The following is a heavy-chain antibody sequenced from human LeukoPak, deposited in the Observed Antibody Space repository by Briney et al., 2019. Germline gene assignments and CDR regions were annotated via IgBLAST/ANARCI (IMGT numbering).Heavy chain of an antibody. V-gene: IGHV4-59*08. CDR3: ARQSPSYYYDSSGYYYD. CDR2: IYYSGST. Sequence: SETLSLTCTVPGGSISSYYWSWIRQPPGKGLEWIGYIYYSGSTNYNPSLKSRVTISVDTSKNQFSLKLSSVTAADTAVYYCARQSPSYYYDSSGYYYDWGQGALVTVSS. CDR1: GGSISSYY. D-gene: IGHD3-22*01. J-gene: IGHJ4*02.